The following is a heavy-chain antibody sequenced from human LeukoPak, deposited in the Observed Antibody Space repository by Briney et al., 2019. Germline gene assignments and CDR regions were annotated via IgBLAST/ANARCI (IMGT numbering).Heavy chain of an antibody. Sequence: SETLSLTCTVSGGSISSYYWSWIRQPPGKGLEWIGYIYYSGSTNYNPSPKSRVTILVDTSKNQFSLKLSSVTAADTAVYYCARVMCSTSCYINPWGQGTLVTVPS. CDR3: ARVMCSTSCYINP. CDR2: IYYSGST. CDR1: GGSISSYY. D-gene: IGHD2-2*02. V-gene: IGHV4-59*01. J-gene: IGHJ5*02.